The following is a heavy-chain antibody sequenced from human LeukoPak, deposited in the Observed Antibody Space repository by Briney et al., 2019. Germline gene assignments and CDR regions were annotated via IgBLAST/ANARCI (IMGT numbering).Heavy chain of an antibody. V-gene: IGHV4-4*07. J-gene: IGHJ4*02. CDR2: IHTSGST. CDR3: ARDRYYYDSSGYYRLDY. Sequence: TSDTLSLTCTASGGSNNRYYWRWMRQPAGRGLEWIMRIHTSGSTNYNPSLKSRVTMSVDTSKNQFSLKLSSVTAADTAVYYCARDRYYYDSSGYYRLDYWGQGTLVTVSS. CDR1: GGSNNRYY. D-gene: IGHD3-22*01.